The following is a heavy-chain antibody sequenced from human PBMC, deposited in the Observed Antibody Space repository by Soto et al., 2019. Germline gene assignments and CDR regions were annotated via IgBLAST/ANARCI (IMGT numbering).Heavy chain of an antibody. D-gene: IGHD3-16*01. V-gene: IGHV1-8*01. CDR3: ARGATIYYDYIWGSVNYYMDV. CDR1: GYTFTSYD. Sequence: ASVKVSCKASGYTFTSYDINWVRQATGQGLEWMGWMNPNSGNTGYAQKFQGRVTMTRNTSISTAYMELSSLRSEDTAVYYCARGATIYYDYIWGSVNYYMDVWGKGTTVTVSS. J-gene: IGHJ6*03. CDR2: MNPNSGNT.